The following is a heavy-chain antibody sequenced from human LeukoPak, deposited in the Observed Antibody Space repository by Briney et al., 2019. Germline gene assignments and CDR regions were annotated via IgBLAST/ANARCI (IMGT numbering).Heavy chain of an antibody. CDR1: GGSFSGHF. V-gene: IGHV4-34*01. CDR2: ITHRGSP. CDR3: ARALAEAVIH. Sequence: SETLSLTCGVYGGSFSGHFYSWLRQPPGQGLEWIGEITHRGSPNYNPSLKSRVAMSVDTSKNHFSLNLTSVTAADTGVYYCARALAEAVIHWGQGTLVTVSS. D-gene: IGHD2-21*01. J-gene: IGHJ1*01.